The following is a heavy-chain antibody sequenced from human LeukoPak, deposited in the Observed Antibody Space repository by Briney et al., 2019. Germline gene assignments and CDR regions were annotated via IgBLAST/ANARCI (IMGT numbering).Heavy chain of an antibody. CDR1: GGSISGYY. J-gene: IGHJ4*02. Sequence: SEALSLTCTVSGGSISGYYWSWIRQPPGKGPEWIGYIYYSGSTNYNPSLKSPATISVDTSKNQFSLKMNSVTAADTAVYYCARLASSGWSHCDYWGQGTLVTVSS. D-gene: IGHD6-19*01. CDR2: IYYSGST. CDR3: ARLASSGWSHCDY. V-gene: IGHV4-59*08.